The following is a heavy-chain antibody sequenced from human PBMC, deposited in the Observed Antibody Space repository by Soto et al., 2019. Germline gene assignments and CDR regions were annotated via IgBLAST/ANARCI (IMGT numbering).Heavy chain of an antibody. CDR2: IDPSDSYT. CDR3: ARSRPHIVVVTARQTDI. Sequence: ESLKISCKVSGYSFTSYWISLVRQMPGKGLEWMGRIDPSDSYTNYSPSFQGHVTISADKSISTAYLQWSSLKASDTAMYYCARSRPHIVVVTARQTDIWGQGTMVTVSS. D-gene: IGHD2-21*02. J-gene: IGHJ3*02. CDR1: GYSFTSYW. V-gene: IGHV5-10-1*01.